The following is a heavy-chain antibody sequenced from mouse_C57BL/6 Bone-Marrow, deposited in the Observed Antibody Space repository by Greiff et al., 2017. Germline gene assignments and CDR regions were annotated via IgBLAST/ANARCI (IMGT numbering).Heavy chain of an antibody. CDR1: GYTFTSYW. CDR2: IDPSDSET. CDR3: ARGGGGSLGYFDV. D-gene: IGHD1-1*02. J-gene: IGHJ1*03. Sequence: QVQLKQPGAELVRPGSSVKLSCKASGYTFTSYWMHWVKQRPIQGLEWIGNIDPSDSETHYNQKFKDKATLTVDKSSSTAYMQLSSLTSEDSAVYYWARGGGGSLGYFDVWGTGTTVTVSS. V-gene: IGHV1-52*01.